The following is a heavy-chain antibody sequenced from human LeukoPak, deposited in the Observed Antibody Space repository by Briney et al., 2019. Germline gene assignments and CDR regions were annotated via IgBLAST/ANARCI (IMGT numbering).Heavy chain of an antibody. CDR3: AKDRDYSSSWPRYYFDY. CDR1: GFTFSNYG. CDR2: IRYDGSSK. Sequence: GGSLRLSCAASGFTFSNYGMHWVRQAPGKGLEWVAFIRYDGSSKYYADSVKGRLTISRDNSKNTLYLQMNSLRVEDTAVYYCAKDRDYSSSWPRYYFDYWGQGTLVTVSS. V-gene: IGHV3-30*02. J-gene: IGHJ4*02. D-gene: IGHD6-13*01.